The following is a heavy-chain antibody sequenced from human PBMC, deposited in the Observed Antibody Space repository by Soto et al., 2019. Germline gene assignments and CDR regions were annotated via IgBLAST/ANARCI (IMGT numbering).Heavy chain of an antibody. V-gene: IGHV4-39*01. CDR1: GGSISSSSYY. J-gene: IGHJ4*02. CDR2: IYYSGST. D-gene: IGHD6-13*01. Sequence: SETLSLTCTVSGGSISSSSYYWGWIRQPPGKGLEWIGSIYYSGSTYYNPSLKIRVTISVDTSKNQFSLKLSSVTAADTAVYYCARQGRSSSWYHGAYYFDYWGQGTLVTVSS. CDR3: ARQGRSSSWYHGAYYFDY.